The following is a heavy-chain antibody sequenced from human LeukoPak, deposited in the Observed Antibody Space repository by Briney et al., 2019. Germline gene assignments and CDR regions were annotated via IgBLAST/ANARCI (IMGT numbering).Heavy chain of an antibody. CDR2: ISGSGGST. CDR3: AKLTGSGYGDYDFDY. D-gene: IGHD4-17*01. Sequence: GGSLRLSCAASRFTFSSYAMSWVRQAPGKGLEWVSAISGSGGSTYYADSVKGRFTISRDNSKNTLYLQMNSLRAEDTAVYYCAKLTGSGYGDYDFDYWGQGTLVTVSS. CDR1: RFTFSSYA. J-gene: IGHJ4*02. V-gene: IGHV3-23*01.